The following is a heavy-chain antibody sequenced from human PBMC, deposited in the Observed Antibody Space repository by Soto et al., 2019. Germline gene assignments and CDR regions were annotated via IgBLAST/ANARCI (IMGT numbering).Heavy chain of an antibody. D-gene: IGHD3-22*01. J-gene: IGHJ3*02. Sequence: PSETLSLTCAVYGGSFSAYYWSWVRQPPGKGLEWIGEIIHSESTKYNPSLKSRVTISVDTSKNQFSLKLSSVTAADTAVYYCAREDSSGLLGAFDIWGQGTMVTVSS. CDR2: IIHSEST. V-gene: IGHV4-34*12. CDR1: GGSFSAYY. CDR3: AREDSSGLLGAFDI.